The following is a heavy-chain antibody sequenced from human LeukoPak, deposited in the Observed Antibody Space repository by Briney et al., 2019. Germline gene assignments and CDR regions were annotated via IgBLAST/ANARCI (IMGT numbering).Heavy chain of an antibody. Sequence: RSGGSLRLSCAASGFTFSSYGMHWVRQAPGKGLEWVAVVSYDGSNKYYADSVKGRFTISRDNSKNTLYLQMNSLRAEDTAVYYCAKDPGWLPTNTMDVWGKGTTVTVSS. CDR3: AKDPGWLPTNTMDV. J-gene: IGHJ6*04. V-gene: IGHV3-30*18. CDR2: VSYDGSNK. CDR1: GFTFSSYG. D-gene: IGHD5-12*01.